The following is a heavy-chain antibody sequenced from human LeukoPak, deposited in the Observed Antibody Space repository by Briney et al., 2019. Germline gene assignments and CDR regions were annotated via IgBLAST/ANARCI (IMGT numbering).Heavy chain of an antibody. J-gene: IGHJ6*02. CDR1: GFTFSSYS. V-gene: IGHV3-21*01. D-gene: IGHD3-16*01. Sequence: PGGSLRLSCAASGFTFSSYSMNWVRQAPGKGLEWVSSISSSSSYIYYADSVKGRFTISRDNAKNSLYLQMNSLRAEDTAVYYCARDWGTTGNGMDVWGQGTTVTVSS. CDR3: ARDWGTTGNGMDV. CDR2: ISSSSSYI.